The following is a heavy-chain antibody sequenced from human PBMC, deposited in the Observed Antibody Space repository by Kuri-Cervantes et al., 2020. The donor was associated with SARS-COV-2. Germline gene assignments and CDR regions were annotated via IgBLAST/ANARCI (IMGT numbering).Heavy chain of an antibody. CDR3: ARVVDRGNNYIFDWFDP. J-gene: IGHJ5*02. D-gene: IGHD5-24*01. Sequence: GSLRLSCSVSGGSITSSYWSWLRQPPGKGLEWIGYVYYTGSTNYNPSLKSRVGITIDTSKRQFSLKLTSVTAADTAVYYCARVVDRGNNYIFDWFDPWGQGTLVTVSS. V-gene: IGHV4-59*01. CDR1: GGSITSSY. CDR2: VYYTGST.